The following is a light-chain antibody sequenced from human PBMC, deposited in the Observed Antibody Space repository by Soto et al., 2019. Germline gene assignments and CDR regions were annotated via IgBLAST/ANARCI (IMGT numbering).Light chain of an antibody. V-gene: IGKV3D-11*01. CDR2: EAS. CDR3: HQRSNWPNT. J-gene: IGKJ2*01. CDR1: EDITTK. Sequence: DIVLTQSPATLSLSPGERATLSCRASEDITTKLAWYQLKPGQAPRILIYEASKRATGIPARFSGSGYGTDFTLTINTLEPEDFAVYYCHQRSNWPNTFGQGTRLDIK.